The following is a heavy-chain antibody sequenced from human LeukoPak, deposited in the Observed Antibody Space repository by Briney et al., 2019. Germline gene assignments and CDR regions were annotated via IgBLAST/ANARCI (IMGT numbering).Heavy chain of an antibody. CDR2: ISTYYGNT. CDR1: GYTFTSYG. D-gene: IGHD6-19*01. V-gene: IGHV1-18*01. J-gene: IGHJ4*02. Sequence: ASVKVSCKASGYTFTSYGISWVRQAPGQGLEWMGWISTYYGNTNYAQKLQGRVTMTTDTSTSTAYMELRNLRSDGTAVYYCARGGQWLVPILNFDYWGQGTLVTVSS. CDR3: ARGGQWLVPILNFDY.